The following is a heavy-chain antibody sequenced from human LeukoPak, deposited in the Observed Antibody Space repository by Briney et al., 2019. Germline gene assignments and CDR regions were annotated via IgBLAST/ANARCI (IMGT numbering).Heavy chain of an antibody. CDR3: ASLVNIAAAGDDAFDI. CDR2: INPNSGGT. J-gene: IGHJ3*02. CDR1: GYTFTGYY. D-gene: IGHD6-13*01. Sequence: GASVKVSCKASGYTFTGYYMHWVRQAPGQGLEWMGWINPNSGGTNYAQKFQGRVTMTRDTSISTAYMELSRLRSDDTAVYYCASLVNIAAAGDDAFDISGQGTMVTVSS. V-gene: IGHV1-2*02.